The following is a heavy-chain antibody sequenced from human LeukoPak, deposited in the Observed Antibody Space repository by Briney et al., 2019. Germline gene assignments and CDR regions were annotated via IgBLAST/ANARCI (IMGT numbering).Heavy chain of an antibody. V-gene: IGHV4-34*01. Sequence: SETLSLTCAVYGGSFSGYFWSWIRQPPGKGLEWIGEINDSGGTNYNPSLKSRVTISVHTSKNQFSLKLSSVTAADTAVYYCARETSQKGAHYMDVWGKGTTVTISS. CDR3: ARETSQKGAHYMDV. CDR1: GGSFSGYF. CDR2: INDSGGT. D-gene: IGHD3-16*01. J-gene: IGHJ6*03.